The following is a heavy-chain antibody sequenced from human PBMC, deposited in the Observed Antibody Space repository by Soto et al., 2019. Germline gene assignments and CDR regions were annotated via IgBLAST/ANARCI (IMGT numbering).Heavy chain of an antibody. V-gene: IGHV1-2*04. CDR3: ARAGIGVTTTYYYCYYYMDV. CDR2: INPNSGGT. Sequence: ASVKVSCKASGYTFTGYYMHWVRQAPGQGLEWMGWINPNSGGTNYAQKFQGWVTMTRDTSISTAYMELSRLRSDDTAVYYCARAGIGVTTTYYYCYYYMDVWGKGTTVTVSS. J-gene: IGHJ6*03. CDR1: GYTFTGYY. D-gene: IGHD4-17*01.